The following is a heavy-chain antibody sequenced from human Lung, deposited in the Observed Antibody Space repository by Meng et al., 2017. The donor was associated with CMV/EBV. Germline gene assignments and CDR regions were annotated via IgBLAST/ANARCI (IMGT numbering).Heavy chain of an antibody. V-gene: IGHV1-69*05. CDR3: ARGGYQLLVYYYYYGMDV. Sequence: SXXVSCKASGGTFSSYAISWVRQAPGQGLEWIGGIIPIFGTANYAQKFQGRVTITTDESTSTAYMELSSLRSEDTAVYYCARGGYQLLVYYYYYGMDVWGQGTTVTVSS. CDR2: IIPIFGTA. J-gene: IGHJ6*02. D-gene: IGHD2-2*01. CDR1: GGTFSSYA.